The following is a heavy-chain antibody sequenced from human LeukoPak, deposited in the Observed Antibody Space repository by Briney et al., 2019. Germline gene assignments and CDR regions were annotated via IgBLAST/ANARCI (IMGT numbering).Heavy chain of an antibody. CDR3: AKDDSGYYKGVDY. CDR2: ISGGGIST. Sequence: GGSLRLSCAASGFTFSSYAMNWVRQATGKGLDWVSAISGGGISTYYADSVKGRFTISRDNSKNMLYLQMNSLRAEDTAVYYCAKDDSGYYKGVDYWGQGTQVTVSS. V-gene: IGHV3-23*01. CDR1: GFTFSSYA. D-gene: IGHD3-3*01. J-gene: IGHJ4*02.